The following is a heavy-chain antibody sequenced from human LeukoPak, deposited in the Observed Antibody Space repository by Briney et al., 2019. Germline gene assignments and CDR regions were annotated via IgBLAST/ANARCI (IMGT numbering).Heavy chain of an antibody. V-gene: IGHV1-46*01. CDR3: ARVTGDLGVNHFGY. CDR2: INPSGGST. J-gene: IGHJ4*02. Sequence: GASVKVSCKAPGYTFTHYFMHWVRQAPGQGLEWMGMINPSGGSTTNAQKFQGRVTMTRDTSTSTVYMELSSLRSEDTAVYYCARVTGDLGVNHFGYWGQGILVTVSS. D-gene: IGHD1-14*01. CDR1: GYTFTHYF.